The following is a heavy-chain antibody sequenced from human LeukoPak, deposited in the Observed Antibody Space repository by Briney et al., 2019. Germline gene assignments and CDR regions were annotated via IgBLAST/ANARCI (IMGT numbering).Heavy chain of an antibody. Sequence: PGGSLRLSCAASGFTFSSYSMNWVRQAPGKGLEWVSSISSSSSYIYYADSVKGRYTISRDNAKNSLYLQMNSLRAEDTAVYYCARDLWFGDGGEDQLDYWGQGTLVTVSS. CDR1: GFTFSSYS. V-gene: IGHV3-21*01. J-gene: IGHJ4*02. CDR3: ARDLWFGDGGEDQLDY. CDR2: ISSSSSYI. D-gene: IGHD3-10*01.